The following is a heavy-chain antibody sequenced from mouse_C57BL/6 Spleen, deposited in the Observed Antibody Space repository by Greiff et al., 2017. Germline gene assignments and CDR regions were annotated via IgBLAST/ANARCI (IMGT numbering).Heavy chain of an antibody. CDR3: ARPQGGRAMDY. J-gene: IGHJ4*01. D-gene: IGHD1-1*02. V-gene: IGHV5-17*01. CDR1: GFTFSDYG. Sequence: EVHLVESGGGLVKPGGSLKLSCAASGFTFSDYGMHWVRQAPEKGLEWVAYISSGSSTIYYADTVKGRFTISRDNAKNTLFLQMTSLRSEDTAMYCCARPQGGRAMDYWGQGTSVTVSS. CDR2: ISSGSSTI.